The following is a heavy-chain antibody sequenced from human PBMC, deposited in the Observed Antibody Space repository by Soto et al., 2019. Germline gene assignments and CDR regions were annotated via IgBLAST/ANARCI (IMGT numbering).Heavy chain of an antibody. CDR1: GFTFSSYS. J-gene: IGHJ6*02. CDR3: ASAMVRGGPYYYYYYGMDV. D-gene: IGHD3-10*01. V-gene: IGHV3-21*01. Sequence: GGSLRLSCAASGFTFSSYSMNWVRQAPGKGLEWVSSISSSSSYIYYADSVKGRFTISRDNAKNSLYLQMNSLRAEDTAVYYCASAMVRGGPYYYYYYGMDVWGQGTTVTVSS. CDR2: ISSSSSYI.